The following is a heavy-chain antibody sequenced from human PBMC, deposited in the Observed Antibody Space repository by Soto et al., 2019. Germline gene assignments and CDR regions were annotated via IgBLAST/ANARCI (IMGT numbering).Heavy chain of an antibody. CDR3: AREAVLMVYATGMDV. D-gene: IGHD2-8*01. CDR1: GGTFSSYA. Sequence: QVQLVQSGAEVKKPGSSVKVSCKASGGTFSSYAISWVRQAPGQGLEWMGGIIPIFGTANYAQKFQGRVTIXXDXSXXTAYMELSSLRSEDTAVYYCAREAVLMVYATGMDVWVQGTTVTVSS. J-gene: IGHJ6*02. V-gene: IGHV1-69*12. CDR2: IIPIFGTA.